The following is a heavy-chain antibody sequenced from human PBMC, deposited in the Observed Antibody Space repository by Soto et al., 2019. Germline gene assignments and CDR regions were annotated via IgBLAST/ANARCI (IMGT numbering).Heavy chain of an antibody. CDR2: TWYRSEWYY. CDR3: ARDGTADRLDFDY. CDR1: GDSVANNKVA. J-gene: IGHJ4*02. V-gene: IGHV6-1*01. Sequence: SQTLSLTCAISGDSVANNKVAWNWIRQSPSRGLEWLGRTWYRSEWYYDYAVSVKSRISIKPDTSKNQFSLQLNSVTPEDTAMYYCARDGTADRLDFDYWGQGTLVTVSS. D-gene: IGHD1-1*01.